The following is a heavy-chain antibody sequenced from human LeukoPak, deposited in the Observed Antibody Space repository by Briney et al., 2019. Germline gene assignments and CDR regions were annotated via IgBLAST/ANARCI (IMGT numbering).Heavy chain of an antibody. V-gene: IGHV4-39*01. CDR3: ARPFSSSSLDY. J-gene: IGHJ4*02. CDR1: AGSVSSSSYY. CDR2: IYYSGST. Sequence: SETLSLACTVAAGSVSSSSYYWGWIRQPPGKGLEWSGGIYYSGSTYYNPSVKCRVTISVDTAKDQFSLKLSAVTAADTAVYYCARPFSSSSLDYWGQGTLVTVSS. D-gene: IGHD6-6*01.